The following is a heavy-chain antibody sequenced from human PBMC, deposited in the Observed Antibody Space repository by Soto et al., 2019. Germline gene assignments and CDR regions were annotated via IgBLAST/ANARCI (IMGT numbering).Heavy chain of an antibody. J-gene: IGHJ5*02. CDR3: ARGGGTILAPLP. V-gene: IGHV1-2*02. CDR2: INPNSGAT. CDR1: GYTFTGYF. D-gene: IGHD3-3*01. Sequence: QVQLVQSGAEVKKPGALVKVSCRASGYTFTGYFMHWVRQAPGQGLEWMGWINPNSGATKYAQKFQGRVTLSRDTSIRTAYMELSGLRSDDTAVYYCARGGGTILAPLPWGQGTLVTVSS.